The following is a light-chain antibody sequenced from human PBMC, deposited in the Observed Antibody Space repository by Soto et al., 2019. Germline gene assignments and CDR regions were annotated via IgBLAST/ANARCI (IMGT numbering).Light chain of an antibody. J-gene: IGLJ1*01. CDR2: DVS. V-gene: IGLV2-11*01. Sequence: QSVLTQPASLSGSPGQSITISCTGTSSDIGAYDYASWFQQHPGKAPKLMIYDVSKRPSGVPDRFSGSKSGNTASLTISGLQAEDEADYYCCSYAGSYTYVFGTGTKVTVL. CDR3: CSYAGSYTYV. CDR1: SSDIGAYDY.